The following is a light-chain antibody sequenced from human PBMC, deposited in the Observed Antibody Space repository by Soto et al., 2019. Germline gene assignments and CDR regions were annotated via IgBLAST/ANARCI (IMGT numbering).Light chain of an antibody. CDR3: VAWDDSLSGWV. CDR2: RKN. V-gene: IGLV1-44*01. J-gene: IGLJ3*02. Sequence: QSVLTQPPSASGTPGQRVTISRSGSSSNIGSNTVNWYQQVPGTAPKLLIYRKNQRPSGVPDRFSGSKSGTSASLAISGLQSEDEADYYCVAWDDSLSGWVFGGGTKLTVL. CDR1: SSNIGSNT.